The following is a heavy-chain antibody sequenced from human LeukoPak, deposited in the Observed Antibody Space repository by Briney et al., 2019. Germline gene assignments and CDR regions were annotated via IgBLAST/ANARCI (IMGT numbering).Heavy chain of an antibody. CDR2: ISSSGSTI. Sequence: PGGSLRLSCAASGFIFSSYAMSWVRQAPGKGLEWVSYISSSGSTIYYADSVKGRFTISRDNAKNSLYLQMNSLRAEDTAVYYCARAPGGEDVVTNFDYWGQGTLVTVSS. CDR3: ARAPGGEDVVTNFDY. J-gene: IGHJ4*02. D-gene: IGHD1-14*01. V-gene: IGHV3-48*03. CDR1: GFIFSSYA.